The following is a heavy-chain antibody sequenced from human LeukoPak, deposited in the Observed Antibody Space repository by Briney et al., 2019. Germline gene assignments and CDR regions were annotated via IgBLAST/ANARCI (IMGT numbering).Heavy chain of an antibody. CDR3: ARDTYYYDSSGYWQAFRQGGFDY. Sequence: PGGSLRLSCAASGFTFSSYWMHWVRHAPGKGLVWVSRINSDGSSTSYADSVKGRFTISRDNAKNTLYLQMNSLRAEDTAVYYCARDTYYYDSSGYWQAFRQGGFDYWGQGTLVTVSS. CDR2: INSDGSST. D-gene: IGHD3-22*01. CDR1: GFTFSSYW. V-gene: IGHV3-74*01. J-gene: IGHJ4*02.